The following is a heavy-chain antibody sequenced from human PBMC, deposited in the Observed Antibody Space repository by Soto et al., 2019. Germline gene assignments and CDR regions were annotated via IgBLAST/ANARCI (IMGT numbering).Heavy chain of an antibody. Sequence: QVQLVQSGAEVKKPGSSVKVSCKASGGIFSTYAISWLRQAPGQGLEWMGGIIPIFGTPNYAQRFQGRVTITADESTSTAYMELSRMRSEDTAVYYCARDRDDYGSGNYYNRFAFWGQGTLVTVSS. CDR3: ARDRDDYGSGNYYNRFAF. J-gene: IGHJ4*02. CDR2: IIPIFGTP. D-gene: IGHD3-10*01. CDR1: GGIFSTYA. V-gene: IGHV1-69*01.